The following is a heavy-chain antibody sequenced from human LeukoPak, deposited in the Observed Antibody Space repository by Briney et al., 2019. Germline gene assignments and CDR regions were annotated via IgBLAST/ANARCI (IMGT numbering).Heavy chain of an antibody. CDR2: INPNSGGT. CDR3: ARDRGQWLVIDY. CDR1: GYTFTGYY. Sequence: AASVKVSCKASGYTFTGYYMHWVRQAPGQGLEWMGRINPNSGGTNYAQKFQGRVTITRDTSISTAYMELCRLRSDDTAVYYCARDRGQWLVIDYWGQGTLVTVSS. J-gene: IGHJ4*02. D-gene: IGHD6-19*01. V-gene: IGHV1-2*06.